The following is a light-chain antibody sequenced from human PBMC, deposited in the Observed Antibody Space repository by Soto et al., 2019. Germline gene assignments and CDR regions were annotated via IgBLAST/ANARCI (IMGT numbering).Light chain of an antibody. CDR3: LVYDGGAQVWM. V-gene: IGLV7-43*01. CDR1: TGAVTYEHY. Sequence: QAVVTQEPSLTVSPGGTVTLTCASSTGAVTYEHYPTWLQQRPGQAPRALIYSTSNKHSWTPALFSGSLFGGRAALTLSGVQPEDEADYYCLVYDGGAQVWMFGGGTKLTVL. J-gene: IGLJ3*02. CDR2: STS.